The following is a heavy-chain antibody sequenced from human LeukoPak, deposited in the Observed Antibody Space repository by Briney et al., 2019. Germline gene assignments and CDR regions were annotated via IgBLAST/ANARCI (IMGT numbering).Heavy chain of an antibody. V-gene: IGHV4-59*12. CDR2: IYYSGST. Sequence: SETLSLTCTVFGGSISSYYWSWIRRPPGKGLEWIGSIYYSGSTYYNPSLKSRVTISVDASKNQFSLKLSSVTAADTAVYYCARDRIYYDSSGYNDYWGQGTLVTVSS. CDR3: ARDRIYYDSSGYNDY. D-gene: IGHD3-22*01. CDR1: GGSISSYY. J-gene: IGHJ4*02.